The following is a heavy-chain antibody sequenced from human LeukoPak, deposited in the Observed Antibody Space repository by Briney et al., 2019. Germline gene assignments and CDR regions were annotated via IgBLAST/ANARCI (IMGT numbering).Heavy chain of an antibody. CDR1: GFTFSSYG. CDR2: IWYDGSNK. D-gene: IGHD3-22*01. J-gene: IGHJ4*02. V-gene: IGHV3-33*01. CDR3: ARDPAFYDSSGYYDC. Sequence: GRSLRLSCAASGFTFSSYGMHWVRQAPGKGLEWVAVIWYDGSNKYYADSVKGRFTISRDNSKNTLYLQMNSLRAEDTAVYYCARDPAFYDSSGYYDCWGQGTLVTVSS.